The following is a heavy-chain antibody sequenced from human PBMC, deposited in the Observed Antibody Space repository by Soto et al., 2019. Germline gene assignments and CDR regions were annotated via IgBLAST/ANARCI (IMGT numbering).Heavy chain of an antibody. Sequence: QVQLQESGPGLVKPSETLSLSCSVSGGSISGHYWSWVRQTPGKGLEWIGYMYYSGGTNYNPSLPSRADISVDTPKNHCSQRLASVTAVDTGVYYGARGPYYDLIWNYYYRDVWGKGPTITVSS. CDR2: MYYSGGT. CDR3: ARGPYYDLIWNYYYRDV. J-gene: IGHJ6*03. D-gene: IGHD3-16*01. V-gene: IGHV4-59*08. CDR1: GGSISGHY.